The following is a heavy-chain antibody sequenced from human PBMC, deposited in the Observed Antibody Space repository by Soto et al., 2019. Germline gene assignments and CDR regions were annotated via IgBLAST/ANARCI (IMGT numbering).Heavy chain of an antibody. CDR3: ARNYDYGNWFDP. J-gene: IGHJ5*02. D-gene: IGHD4-17*01. Sequence: SETLSLTCTVSGGSISSYYWSWIRQPPGKGLEWIGYIYYSGSTNYNPSPKSRVTISVDTSKNQFSLKLSSVTAADTAVYYCARNYDYGNWFDPWGQGTLVTVSS. V-gene: IGHV4-59*01. CDR2: IYYSGST. CDR1: GGSISSYY.